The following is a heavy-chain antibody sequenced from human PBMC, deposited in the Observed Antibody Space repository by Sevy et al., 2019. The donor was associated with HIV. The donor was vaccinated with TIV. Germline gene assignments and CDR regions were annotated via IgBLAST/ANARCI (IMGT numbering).Heavy chain of an antibody. CDR1: GGSISGGNYF. CDR3: XRDXXNXXXXXXX. V-gene: IGHV4-61*01. J-gene: IGHJ4*01. CDR2: IHYSGTT. Sequence: SETLSLTWTVSGGSISGGNYFWSWIRQSPGKGLEWIGYIHYSGTTNYNPSLKSRVTISVDTSKNQFSLKLRSVTAADTAVYXCXRDXXNXXXXXXXWGQGXLVTVSS.